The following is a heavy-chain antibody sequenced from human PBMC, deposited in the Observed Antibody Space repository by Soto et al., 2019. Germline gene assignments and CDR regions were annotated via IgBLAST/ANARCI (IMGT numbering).Heavy chain of an antibody. D-gene: IGHD1-26*01. CDR3: ARSGGSAALDFQH. CDR2: ISAYDGNT. V-gene: IGHV1-18*01. J-gene: IGHJ1*01. CDR1: GYNFNIYV. Sequence: ASVKVSCKASGYNFNIYVINWVRQAPGQGLELMGWISAYDGNTTYAQKFQGRVTMTTDTSTTTAYMELSSLRSEDTAVYYCARSGGSAALDFQHWGQGTLVNVSS.